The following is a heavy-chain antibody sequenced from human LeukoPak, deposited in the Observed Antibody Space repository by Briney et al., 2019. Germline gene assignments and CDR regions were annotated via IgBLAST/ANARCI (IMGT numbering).Heavy chain of an antibody. D-gene: IGHD4-17*01. CDR2: TVSEIDGGTT. CDR1: GFTFNYAW. V-gene: IGHV3-15*04. J-gene: IGHJ4*02. Sequence: GGSLRLSCAASGFTFNYAWMSWVRQVPAKGLEWVGQTVSEIDGGTTDYAAPVKGRFTISRDDSRSTLYLQMNSLRVEDTAIYYCVRDDDYYGVDYWGRGTLVTVSS. CDR3: VRDDDYYGVDY.